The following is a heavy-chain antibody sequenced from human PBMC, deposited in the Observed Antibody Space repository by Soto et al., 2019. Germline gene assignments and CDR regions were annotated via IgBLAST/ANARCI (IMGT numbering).Heavy chain of an antibody. CDR3: ARGYGFDYYGMDV. D-gene: IGHD5-18*01. Sequence: LRLSCAASGFTFSSYAMHWVRQAPGKGLEWVAVISYDGSNKYYADSVKGRFTISRDNSKNTLYLQMNSLRAEDTAVYYCARGYGFDYYGMDVWGQGTTVTGSS. J-gene: IGHJ6*02. CDR1: GFTFSSYA. CDR2: ISYDGSNK. V-gene: IGHV3-30-3*01.